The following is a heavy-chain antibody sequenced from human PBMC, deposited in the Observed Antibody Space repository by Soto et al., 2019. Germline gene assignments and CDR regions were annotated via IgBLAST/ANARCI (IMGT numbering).Heavy chain of an antibody. CDR2: INPNSGGT. CDR3: ARGSAAAEYNWFDP. J-gene: IGHJ5*02. D-gene: IGHD6-13*01. CDR1: GYTFTGYY. V-gene: IGHV1-2*04. Sequence: ASVKVSCKASGYTFTGYYMHWVRQAPGQGLEWMGWINPNSGGTNYAQKFQGWVTMTRDTSISTAYMELSRLRSDDTAVYYCARGSAAAEYNWFDPWGQGTLVTVSS.